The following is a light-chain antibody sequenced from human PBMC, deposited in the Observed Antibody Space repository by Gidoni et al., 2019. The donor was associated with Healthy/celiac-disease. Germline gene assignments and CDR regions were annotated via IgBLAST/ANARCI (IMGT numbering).Light chain of an antibody. CDR1: QSLVHSDGNTY. V-gene: IGKV2-30*02. CDR2: KVS. J-gene: IGKJ5*01. Sequence: DVVMTQSPLSLPVTLGQPASISCRSSQSLVHSDGNTYLNWFQQWPGQSPRRLIYKVSNRDSGVPDRFSGSGSGTDFTLKISRVEAEDVGVYYCMQGTHWPPFTFGQGTRLEIK. CDR3: MQGTHWPPFT.